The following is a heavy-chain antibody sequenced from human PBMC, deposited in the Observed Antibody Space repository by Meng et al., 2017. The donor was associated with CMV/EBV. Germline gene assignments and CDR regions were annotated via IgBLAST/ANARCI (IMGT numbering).Heavy chain of an antibody. CDR1: GGSFSGYY. Sequence: VQLRAWGPGLFKPLETLALTCAVYGGSFSGYYGGWIRQPPGKGLEWIGEINHSGSTNYNPSLKSRVTISVDTSKNQFSLKLSSVTAADTAVYYCARGGIAAAGPFDYWGQGTLVTVSS. V-gene: IGHV4-34*01. CDR2: INHSGST. CDR3: ARGGIAAAGPFDY. D-gene: IGHD6-13*01. J-gene: IGHJ4*02.